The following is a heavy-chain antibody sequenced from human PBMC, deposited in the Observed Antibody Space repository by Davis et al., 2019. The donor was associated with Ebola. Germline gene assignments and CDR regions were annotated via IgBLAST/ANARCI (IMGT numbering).Heavy chain of an antibody. CDR1: GLTFGDYA. CDR2: IRSKAYGGKA. V-gene: IGHV3-49*04. J-gene: IGHJ4*02. D-gene: IGHD1-26*01. CDR3: TTGEWDLPFDH. Sequence: GGSLRLSCTASGLTFGDYAMNWVRRAPGKGLEWVGFIRSKAYGGKAQYAASVKGRFTISRDDSKSIVYLQMNSLKTEDTAVYYCTTGEWDLPFDHWGQGTLVTVSS.